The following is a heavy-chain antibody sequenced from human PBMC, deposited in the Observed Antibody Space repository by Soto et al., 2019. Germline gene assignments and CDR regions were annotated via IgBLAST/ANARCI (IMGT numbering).Heavy chain of an antibody. CDR2: IYNNGKT. D-gene: IGHD7-27*01. V-gene: IGHV4-61*01. CDR1: GGSVSSPKSF. J-gene: IGHJ4*02. Sequence: QMQLQESGPGLVKPSETLSLACTVSGGSVSSPKSFWSWIRQPPGKGLEWVAYIYNNGKTNYNPSLKSRATISVDTAKNQCSLKLTSVTGADSAVYFCARTVMPVGNLPAFDHWGQGVLVTVSS. CDR3: ARTVMPVGNLPAFDH.